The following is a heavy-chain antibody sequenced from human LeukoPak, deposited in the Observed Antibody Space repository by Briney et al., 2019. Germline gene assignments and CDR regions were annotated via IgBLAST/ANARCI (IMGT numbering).Heavy chain of an antibody. CDR3: ARGGGVPAANPFQH. CDR2: INHSGST. V-gene: IGHV4-34*01. J-gene: IGHJ1*01. Sequence: SETLSLTCAVYGGSFSGYYWSWIRQPPGKGLEWIGEINHSGSTNCNPSLKSRVTISVDTSKNQFSLKLGSVTAADTAVYYCARGGGVPAANPFQHWGQGTLVTVSS. CDR1: GGSFSGYY. D-gene: IGHD2-2*01.